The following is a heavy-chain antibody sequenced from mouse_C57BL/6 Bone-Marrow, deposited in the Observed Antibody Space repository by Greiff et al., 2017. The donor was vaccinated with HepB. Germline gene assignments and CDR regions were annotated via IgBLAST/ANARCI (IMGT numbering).Heavy chain of an antibody. D-gene: IGHD2-3*01. J-gene: IGHJ3*01. CDR2: ISGGGGNT. V-gene: IGHV5-9*01. Sequence: EVQLVESGGGLVKPGGSLKLSCAASGFTFSSYTMSRVRQTPEKRLEWVATISGGGGNTYYPDSVKGRFTISRDNAKNTLYLQMSSLRSEDTALYYCARDGYYVWFAYWGQGTLVTVSA. CDR1: GFTFSSYT. CDR3: ARDGYYVWFAY.